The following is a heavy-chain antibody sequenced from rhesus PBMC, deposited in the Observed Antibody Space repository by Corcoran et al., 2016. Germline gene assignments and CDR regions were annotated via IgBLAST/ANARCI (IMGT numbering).Heavy chain of an antibody. D-gene: IGHD6-25*01. J-gene: IGHJ4*01. Sequence: EVQLVQSGAEVKKPGASVKISCKASGYTFTDYYLHWVRQDPGKGLEWMGRVDPEDGEAIHAPKFQDRVTITADTSTDTAYMELSSLRSEDTAVYYCATLLPGYSGSQIDYWGQGVLVTVSS. CDR3: ATLLPGYSGSQIDY. CDR1: GYTFTDYY. CDR2: VDPEDGEA. V-gene: IGHV1-111*02.